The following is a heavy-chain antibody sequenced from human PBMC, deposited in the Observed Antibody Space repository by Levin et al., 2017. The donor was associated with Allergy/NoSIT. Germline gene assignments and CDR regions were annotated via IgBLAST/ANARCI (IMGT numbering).Heavy chain of an antibody. D-gene: IGHD4/OR15-4a*01. CDR3: ARVFYGGHIGGFGY. J-gene: IGHJ4*02. V-gene: IGHV3-7*04. Sequence: GGSLRLSCAASGFTFSSYWMSWVRQAPGKGLEWVANIKQDGSEKYYVDSVKGRFTISRDNAKNSLYLQMNSLRAEDTAVYYCARVFYGGHIGGFGYWGQGTLVTVSS. CDR1: GFTFSSYW. CDR2: IKQDGSEK.